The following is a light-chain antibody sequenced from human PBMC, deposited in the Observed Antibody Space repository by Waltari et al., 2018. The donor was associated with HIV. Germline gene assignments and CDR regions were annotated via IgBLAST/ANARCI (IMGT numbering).Light chain of an antibody. CDR1: SSDFGVSNF. Sequence: QSALTQPASVSGSPGQAITISCTGTSSDFGVSNFVSWYQQHPGKAPKLMIYEGRKRPSGVSNRFSGSKSGNTASLTISGLQAEDEADYYCCSYTSSNTYVFGTGTEVSVL. CDR3: CSYTSSNTYV. CDR2: EGR. J-gene: IGLJ1*01. V-gene: IGLV2-23*01.